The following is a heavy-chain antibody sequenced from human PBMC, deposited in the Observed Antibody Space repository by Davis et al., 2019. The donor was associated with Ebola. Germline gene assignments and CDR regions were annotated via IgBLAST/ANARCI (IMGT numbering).Heavy chain of an antibody. Sequence: PSETLSLTCTVSGGSISSYYWSWIRQPPGKGLEWIGYIYYSGSTNYNPSLKSRVTISVDTSKNQFSLKLSSVTAADTAVYYCARDKVVRGVITSVVDNWGQGTLVTVSS. CDR3: ARDKVVRGVITSVVDN. CDR1: GGSISSYY. CDR2: IYYSGST. J-gene: IGHJ4*02. V-gene: IGHV4-59*01. D-gene: IGHD3-10*01.